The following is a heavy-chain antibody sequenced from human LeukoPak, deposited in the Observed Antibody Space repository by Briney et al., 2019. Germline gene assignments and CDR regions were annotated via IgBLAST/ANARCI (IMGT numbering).Heavy chain of an antibody. CDR1: GGSISSYY. D-gene: IGHD5-24*01. CDR2: IYYSGST. V-gene: IGHV4-59*08. Sequence: SETLSLTCTVSGGSISSYYWSWIRQPPGKGLEWIGYIYYSGSTNYNPSLKSRVTISVDTSKNQFSLKLSSVTAADTAVYYCARTRWLQAGGAFDIWGQGTMVTVSS. CDR3: ARTRWLQAGGAFDI. J-gene: IGHJ3*02.